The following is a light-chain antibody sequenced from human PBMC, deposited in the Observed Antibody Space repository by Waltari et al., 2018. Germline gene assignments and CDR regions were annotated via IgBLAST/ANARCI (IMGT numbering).Light chain of an antibody. CDR2: RNN. CDR1: TPNIGNNY. J-gene: IGLJ2*01. V-gene: IGLV1-47*01. CDR3: AAWDDSLSGVV. Sequence: QSVLTQPPSASGTPGQSIAIPCSGSTPNIGNNYVYWYQQFPGTAPKPLIYRNNQRPSGVPDRFSGSKSGPSASLAISGLQSEDEADYYCAAWDDSLSGVVFGGGTKVTVL.